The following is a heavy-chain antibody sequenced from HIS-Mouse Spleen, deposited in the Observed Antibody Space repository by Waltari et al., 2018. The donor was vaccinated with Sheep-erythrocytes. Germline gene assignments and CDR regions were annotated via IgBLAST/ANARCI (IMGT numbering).Heavy chain of an antibody. J-gene: IGHJ4*02. V-gene: IGHV3-7*01. D-gene: IGHD3-10*01. Sequence: EVQLVESGGGLVQPGGSLRLSCAASGFTFSRHWMSWVRQAPGKGLEWVANIKQDGSEKYYVDSVKGRFTISRDNAKNSLYLQMNSLRAEDTAVYYCARGHYGSGLFDYWGQGTLVTVSS. CDR2: IKQDGSEK. CDR1: GFTFSRHW. CDR3: ARGHYGSGLFDY.